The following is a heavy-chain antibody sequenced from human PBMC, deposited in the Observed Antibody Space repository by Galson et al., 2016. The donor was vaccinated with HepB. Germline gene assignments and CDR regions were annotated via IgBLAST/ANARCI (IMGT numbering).Heavy chain of an antibody. CDR2: ISDDGSNT. D-gene: IGHD6-19*01. V-gene: IGHV3-30*03. CDR3: ARESGWSFDY. J-gene: IGHJ4*02. Sequence: SLRLSCAASGFTFSSYGMHWVRQAPGKGLEWVTVISDDGSNTYYADSVKGRFTTSRDNSKNTLYLQMNSLRVEDTAVYYCARESGWSFDYWGQGTLVTVSS. CDR1: GFTFSSYG.